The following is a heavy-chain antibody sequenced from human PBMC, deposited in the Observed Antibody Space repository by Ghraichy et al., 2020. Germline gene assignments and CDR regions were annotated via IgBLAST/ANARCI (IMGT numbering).Heavy chain of an antibody. D-gene: IGHD3-10*01. CDR1: GASLNNYF. Sequence: SETLSLTCTVSGASLNNYFWTWIRQSPGKGLEWIGNIYFNGRTNYNPSLKNRVTLSVDTSKNQFSLRLTSVTAADTAVFYCARDENCRGVSSGFDPWGQGTLVTVS. CDR2: IYFNGRT. J-gene: IGHJ5*02. V-gene: IGHV4-59*01. CDR3: ARDENCRGVSSGFDP.